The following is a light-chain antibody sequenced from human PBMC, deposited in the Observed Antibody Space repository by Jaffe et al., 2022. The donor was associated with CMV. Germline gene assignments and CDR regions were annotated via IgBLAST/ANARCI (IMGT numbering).Light chain of an antibody. CDR1: RSVSSSY. CDR2: AAS. V-gene: IGKV3-20*01. J-gene: IGKJ1*01. Sequence: EIVLTQSPGTLSLSPGERATLSCRASRSVSSSYLAWFQQKPGLAPRLLIYAASSRAIGIPDRFSGSGSGTDFTLTISRLEPADFAVYYCLQSGTSPWTFGQGTKVEIK. CDR3: LQSGTSPWT.